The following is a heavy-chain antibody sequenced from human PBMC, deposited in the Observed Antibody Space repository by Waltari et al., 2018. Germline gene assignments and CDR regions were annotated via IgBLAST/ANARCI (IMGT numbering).Heavy chain of an antibody. CDR2: INPNSGGT. CDR1: GYTFPGSY. CDR3: ARSVDTAMVTDY. V-gene: IGHV1-2*06. J-gene: IGHJ4*02. D-gene: IGHD5-18*01. Sequence: QVQLVQNGAEVKKPGASVKVSCKASGYTFPGSYMHWVRTAPGQGREWMGRINPNSGGTNYAQKFQGRVTMTRDTSISTAYMELSRLRSDDTAVYYCARSVDTAMVTDYWGQGTLVTVSS.